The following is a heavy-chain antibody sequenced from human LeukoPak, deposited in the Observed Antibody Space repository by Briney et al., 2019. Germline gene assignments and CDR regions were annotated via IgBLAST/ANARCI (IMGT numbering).Heavy chain of an antibody. CDR1: GGTFSSYA. J-gene: IGHJ4*02. V-gene: IGHV1-69*06. Sequence: GSSVKVSCKASGGTFSSYAISWVRQAPGQGLEWMGGIIPIFGTANYAQKFQGRVTITADKSTSTAYMELSSLRFEDTAVYYCATYKRDGYNPFDSWGQGTLVTVSS. CDR2: IIPIFGTA. D-gene: IGHD5-24*01. CDR3: ATYKRDGYNPFDS.